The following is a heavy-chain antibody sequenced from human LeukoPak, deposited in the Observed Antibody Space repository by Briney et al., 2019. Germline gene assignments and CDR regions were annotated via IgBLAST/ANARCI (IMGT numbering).Heavy chain of an antibody. CDR1: GFTFSSYA. CDR3: AHFDWFDY. CDR2: ISGSGGST. J-gene: IGHJ4*02. Sequence: PGGSLRLSCAAYGFTFSSYAMSWVRQAPGKGLEWVSAISGSGGSTYYADSVKGRYTISRGNSKNTLYLQMNSLRAEDTAVYYCAHFDWFDYWGQGTLVAVSS. V-gene: IGHV3-23*01. D-gene: IGHD3-9*01.